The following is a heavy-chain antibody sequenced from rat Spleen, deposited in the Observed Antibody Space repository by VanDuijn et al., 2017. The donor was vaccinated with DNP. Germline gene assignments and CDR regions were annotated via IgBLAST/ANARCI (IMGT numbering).Heavy chain of an antibody. CDR3: AREGFRVTFAY. D-gene: IGHD4-4*01. Sequence: DVQLVETGGGLVQPGGSLRLSCVASGFTFSSYWMYWVRQAPGKGLEWISSINTDGGNTYYPDSVKGRFTCSRDNAENTIYLQMNSLRSEDTATYYCAREGFRVTFAYWGQGTLVTVSS. CDR1: GFTFSSYW. CDR2: INTDGGNT. J-gene: IGHJ3*01. V-gene: IGHV5-58*01.